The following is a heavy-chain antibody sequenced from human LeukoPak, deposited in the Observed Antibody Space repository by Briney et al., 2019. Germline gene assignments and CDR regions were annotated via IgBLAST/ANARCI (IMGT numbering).Heavy chain of an antibody. Sequence: GGSLRLSCAASGFTVSSNYMSWVRQAPGKGLEWVSVIYSGGSTYYADSVKGRFTISRDNPKNTLYLQMNSLRAEDTAVYYCATAVAGTGIIDYWGQGTLVTVSS. V-gene: IGHV3-53*01. J-gene: IGHJ4*02. D-gene: IGHD6-19*01. CDR1: GFTVSSNY. CDR2: IYSGGST. CDR3: ATAVAGTGIIDY.